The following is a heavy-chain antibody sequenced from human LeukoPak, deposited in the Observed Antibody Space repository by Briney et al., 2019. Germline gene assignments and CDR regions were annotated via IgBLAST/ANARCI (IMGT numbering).Heavy chain of an antibody. D-gene: IGHD4/OR15-4a*01. CDR1: GFIFSSYC. V-gene: IGHV3-64D*06. CDR3: VKRLNNYFDY. CDR2: ISSNGGST. Sequence: AGGSLSLACSASGFIFSSYCMHWVRQAPGKGLEFVSGISSNGGSTYYADSVKARFTMSRDNSKNALYLQMSSLRAEDTAVYYCVKRLNNYFDYWGQVTLATVSS. J-gene: IGHJ4*02.